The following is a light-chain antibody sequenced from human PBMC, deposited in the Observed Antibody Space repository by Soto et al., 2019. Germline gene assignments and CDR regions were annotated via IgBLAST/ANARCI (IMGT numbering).Light chain of an antibody. CDR3: QQYRTWPIT. J-gene: IGKJ4*01. Sequence: EIGLTQSPCTLSLSPGGSATLSCRASQSVGSNYLAWYQQKPGQAPRLLIYGASSRATGIPDRFSGSGSGTDFTLTISRLEPEDFAVFYCQQYRTWPITFGGGTKVDIK. CDR1: QSVGSNY. CDR2: GAS. V-gene: IGKV3-20*01.